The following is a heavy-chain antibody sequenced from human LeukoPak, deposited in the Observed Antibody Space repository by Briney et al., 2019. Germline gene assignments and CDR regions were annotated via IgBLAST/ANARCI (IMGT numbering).Heavy chain of an antibody. CDR2: LSDSAVSS. J-gene: IGHJ4*02. V-gene: IGHV3-23*01. D-gene: IGHD3-22*01. CDR1: GFTFSTFA. CDR3: AKAPDSSGFPSYFDS. Sequence: PGGSLRLSCAASGFTFSTFAMNWVRQAPGKGLEWVSSLSDSAVSSYYADSVKGRFTISRDNSKNTLYLQMSSLRAEDTATYYCAKAPDSSGFPSYFDSWGQGTLVAVSS.